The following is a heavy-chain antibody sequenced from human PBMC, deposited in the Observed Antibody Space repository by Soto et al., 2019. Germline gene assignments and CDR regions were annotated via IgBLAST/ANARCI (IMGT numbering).Heavy chain of an antibody. CDR1: GFSLSSSGVG. CDR3: AHRPSDYIWGSYPT. J-gene: IGHJ5*02. V-gene: IGHV2-5*02. Sequence: QITLKESGPTLVKPTQTLTLTCTFSGFSLSSSGVGVAWIRQPPGKALEWLALISWDGDKYYSPSLKNRLSISKDTSENHVVLTLTNVDPVDTGTYFCAHRPSDYIWGSYPTWGQGTLVTLSS. CDR2: ISWDGDK. D-gene: IGHD3-16*01.